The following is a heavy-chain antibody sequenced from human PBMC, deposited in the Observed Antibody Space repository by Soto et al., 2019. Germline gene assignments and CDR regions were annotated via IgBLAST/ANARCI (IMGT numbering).Heavy chain of an antibody. J-gene: IGHJ6*02. Sequence: ASVKVSCKASGYTFTGYYMHWVRQAPGQGLEWMGWINPNSGGTNYAQKFQGWVTMTRDTSISTAYMELSRLRSDDTAVYYCARGWLRFLEWLPHEYYYYGMDVWGQGTRSPSP. D-gene: IGHD3-3*01. V-gene: IGHV1-2*04. CDR3: ARGWLRFLEWLPHEYYYYGMDV. CDR1: GYTFTGYY. CDR2: INPNSGGT.